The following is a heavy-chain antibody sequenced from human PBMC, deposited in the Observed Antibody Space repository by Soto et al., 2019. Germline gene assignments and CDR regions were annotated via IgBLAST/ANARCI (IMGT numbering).Heavy chain of an antibody. CDR2: IIPILGMA. V-gene: IGHV1-69*02. D-gene: IGHD2-2*01. J-gene: IGHJ3*02. CDR1: GGTFSSYT. Sequence: SVKVSCKASGGTFSSYTISWVRQAPGQGLEWMGRIIPILGMANYAQKFQGRVTITADKSTSTAYMELSSLRSEDTAVYYCATDSGYCSSTSCHGAFDIWGQGTMVTVSS. CDR3: ATDSGYCSSTSCHGAFDI.